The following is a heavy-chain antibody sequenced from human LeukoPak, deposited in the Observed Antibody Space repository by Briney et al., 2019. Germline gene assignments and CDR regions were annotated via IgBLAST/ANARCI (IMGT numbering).Heavy chain of an antibody. CDR3: AKDADFDWLFVGDY. CDR2: ISGSGGST. D-gene: IGHD3-9*01. CDR1: GFTFSSYG. V-gene: IGHV3-23*01. Sequence: PGGSLRLSCAASGFTFSSYGMSWVRRAPGKGLEWVSAISGSGGSTYYADSVKGRFTISRDNSKNTLYLQMNSLRAEDTAVYYCAKDADFDWLFVGDYWGQGTLVTVSS. J-gene: IGHJ4*02.